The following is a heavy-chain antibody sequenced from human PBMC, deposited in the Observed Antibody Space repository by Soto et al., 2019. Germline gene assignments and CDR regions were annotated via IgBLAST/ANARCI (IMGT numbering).Heavy chain of an antibody. D-gene: IGHD6-19*01. CDR1: GFTFSSYG. CDR3: ARDRQWLVHYFDY. V-gene: IGHV3-33*01. CDR2: IWYDGSNK. J-gene: IGHJ4*02. Sequence: QVQLVESGGGVVQPGRSLRLSCAASGFTFSSYGMHWVRQAPGKGLEWVAVIWYDGSNKYYADSVKGRFTISRDNSKNTLYLQMNSLRAEDTAVYYCARDRQWLVHYFDYWGQGTLVTVSS.